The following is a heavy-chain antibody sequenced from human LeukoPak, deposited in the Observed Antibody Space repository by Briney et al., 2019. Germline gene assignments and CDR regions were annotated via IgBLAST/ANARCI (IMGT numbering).Heavy chain of an antibody. Sequence: GGSLRLSCAASGFTFNNYALSWVRQAPGKGLEWVATSSGNGGSASYTYYADSVKGRFTISRDNSKNTLYLQMNSLRAEDTAVYYCAKAYYGSGNDYWGQGTLVTVSS. J-gene: IGHJ4*02. V-gene: IGHV3-23*01. CDR2: SSGNGGSASYT. CDR1: GFTFNNYA. CDR3: AKAYYGSGNDY. D-gene: IGHD3-10*01.